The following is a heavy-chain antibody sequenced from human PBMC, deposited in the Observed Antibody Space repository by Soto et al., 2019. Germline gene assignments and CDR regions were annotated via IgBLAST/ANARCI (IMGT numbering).Heavy chain of an antibody. D-gene: IGHD3-3*01. V-gene: IGHV1-18*01. CDR2: ISAYNGNT. J-gene: IGHJ6*02. CDR3: ARAVYDFWSGSLYYGMDV. Sequence: VASVKVSCKASGYTFTSYGISWVRQAPGQGLEWMGWISAYNGNTNYAQKLQGRVTMTTDTSTSTAYMELRSLRSDDTAVYYCARAVYDFWSGSLYYGMDVWGQGTTVTVSS. CDR1: GYTFTSYG.